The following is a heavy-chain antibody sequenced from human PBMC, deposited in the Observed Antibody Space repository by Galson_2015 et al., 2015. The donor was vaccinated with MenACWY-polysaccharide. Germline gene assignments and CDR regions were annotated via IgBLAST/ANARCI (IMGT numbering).Heavy chain of an antibody. J-gene: IGHJ4*02. CDR1: GFTFSSYG. CDR3: AKDEIVGATGFDY. CDR2: ISYDGSNK. Sequence: SLRLSCAASGFTFSSYGMHWVRQAPGKGLEWVAVISYDGSNKYYADSVKGRFTISRDNSKNTLYLQMNSLRAEDTAVYYCAKDEIVGATGFDYWGQGTLVTVSS. V-gene: IGHV3-30*18. D-gene: IGHD1-26*01.